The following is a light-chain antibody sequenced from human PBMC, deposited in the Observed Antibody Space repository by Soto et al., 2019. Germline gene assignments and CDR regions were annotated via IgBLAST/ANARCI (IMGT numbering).Light chain of an antibody. CDR1: SSDVGEYDY. Sequence: QSALTQPRSVSGSPGQSVTISCTGTSSDVGEYDYVSWYQQHLGKAPKLMIFDVSERPSGVPDRFSGSKTGNTASLTISGLQAEDEADYYCCSYAGSPYVFGTGTKVTVL. CDR3: CSYAGSPYV. V-gene: IGLV2-11*01. CDR2: DVS. J-gene: IGLJ1*01.